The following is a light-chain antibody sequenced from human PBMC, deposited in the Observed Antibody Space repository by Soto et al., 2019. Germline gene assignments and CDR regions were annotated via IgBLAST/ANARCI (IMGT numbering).Light chain of an antibody. J-gene: IGKJ4*01. CDR2: GAS. CDR1: QSGSSN. Sequence: EIVMTQSPATLSVSPGERATLSCRASQSGSSNLAWYRQKPGQAPRLLIYGASTRATRIPARFSGSGSGTEFTLTISSLQSEDFAVYYCQQYNYWPLALTFRGGTKVEIK. V-gene: IGKV3-15*01. CDR3: QQYNYWPLALT.